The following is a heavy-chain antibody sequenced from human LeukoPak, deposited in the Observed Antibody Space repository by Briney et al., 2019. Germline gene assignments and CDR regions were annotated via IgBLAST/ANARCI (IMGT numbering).Heavy chain of an antibody. J-gene: IGHJ4*02. CDR2: FDPEDGET. CDR1: GYTLTELS. Sequence: ASVKVSCKVSGYTLTELSMHWVRQAPGKGLEWMGGFDPEDGETIYAQKFQGRVTMTEDTSIDTAYMELSSLRSEDTAVYYCATDTYYDFWSGYPHYWGQGTLVTVSS. D-gene: IGHD3-3*01. V-gene: IGHV1-24*01. CDR3: ATDTYYDFWSGYPHY.